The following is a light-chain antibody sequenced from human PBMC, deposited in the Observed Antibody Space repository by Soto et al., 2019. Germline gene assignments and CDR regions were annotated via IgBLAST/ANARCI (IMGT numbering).Light chain of an antibody. CDR1: SSDVGGYNY. CDR3: SSYAGRNGVV. J-gene: IGLJ2*01. V-gene: IGLV2-8*01. Sequence: QSVLTQPPSASGSPGQSVTISCTGTSSDVGGYNYVSWYQQFPGQAPKLMIYGVTKRPSGVPDRFSGSKSGNTASLTVSGLQAEDEADFYCSSYAGRNGVVFGGGTKVTVL. CDR2: GVT.